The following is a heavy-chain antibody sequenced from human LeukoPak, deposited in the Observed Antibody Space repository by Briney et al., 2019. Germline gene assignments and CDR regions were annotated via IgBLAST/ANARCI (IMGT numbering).Heavy chain of an antibody. Sequence: GGSLRLPCAASGFTFSSYGMHWVRQAPGKGLEWVAVISYDGSNKYYADSVKGRFTISRDSSRNTLYLQMNSLRAEDTAVYYCAKDSSPYCSSTSCYYNWFDPWGQGTLVTVSS. CDR2: ISYDGSNK. CDR1: GFTFSSYG. V-gene: IGHV3-30*18. D-gene: IGHD2-2*01. J-gene: IGHJ5*02. CDR3: AKDSSPYCSSTSCYYNWFDP.